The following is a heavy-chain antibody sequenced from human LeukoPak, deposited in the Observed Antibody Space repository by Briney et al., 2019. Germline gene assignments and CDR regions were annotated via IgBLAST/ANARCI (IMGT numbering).Heavy chain of an antibody. CDR3: ASRRGYDSSGPHAFDI. D-gene: IGHD3-22*01. CDR1: GYSFTSYW. V-gene: IGHV5-51*01. J-gene: IGHJ3*02. Sequence: GESLKISCKGSGYSFTSYWIGWVRQMPGKGLEWMGVIFPGDSDTRHSPSFQGQVTISADKSISTAYLQWSSLKASDTAMYYCASRRGYDSSGPHAFDIWGQGPMVTVSS. CDR2: IFPGDSDT.